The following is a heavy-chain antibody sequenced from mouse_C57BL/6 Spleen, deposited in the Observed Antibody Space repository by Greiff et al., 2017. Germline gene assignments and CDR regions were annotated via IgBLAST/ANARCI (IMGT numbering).Heavy chain of an antibody. CDR2: INPNNGGT. CDR1: GYTFTDYY. D-gene: IGHD2-2*01. Sequence: EVQLQQSGPELVKPGASVKISCKASGYTFTDYYMNWVKQSHGKSLEWIGDINPNNGGTSYNQKFKGKATLTVDKSSSTAYMELRSLTSEDSAVXYCARWLGYWGQGTTLTVSS. CDR3: ARWLGY. V-gene: IGHV1-26*01. J-gene: IGHJ2*01.